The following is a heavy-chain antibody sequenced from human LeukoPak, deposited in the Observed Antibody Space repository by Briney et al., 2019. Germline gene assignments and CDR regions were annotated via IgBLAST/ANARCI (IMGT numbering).Heavy chain of an antibody. J-gene: IGHJ5*02. CDR3: ARGRMVYAINWFDP. CDR2: INHSGST. Sequence: SETLSLTCAVYGGSFSGYYWSWIRQPPGKGLEWIGEINHSGSTNYNPSLKSRVTISVDTSKNQFSLKLSSVTAADTAVYYCARGRMVYAINWFDPWGQGTLVTISS. CDR1: GGSFSGYY. V-gene: IGHV4-34*01. D-gene: IGHD2-8*01.